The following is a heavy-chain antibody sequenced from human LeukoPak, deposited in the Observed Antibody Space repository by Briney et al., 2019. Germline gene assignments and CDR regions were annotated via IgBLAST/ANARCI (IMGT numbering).Heavy chain of an antibody. D-gene: IGHD4-11*01. CDR1: GGSVSSSSYY. Sequence: SETLSLTCAVSGGSVSSSSYYWGWIRQPPGKGLEWIGSIYYSGGTYYNPSLKSRVTISVGTSKNQISLKMSSVTAADTAVYYCARRSITTVDYWGQGTLVTVSS. J-gene: IGHJ4*02. CDR3: ARRSITTVDY. V-gene: IGHV4-39*01. CDR2: IYYSGGT.